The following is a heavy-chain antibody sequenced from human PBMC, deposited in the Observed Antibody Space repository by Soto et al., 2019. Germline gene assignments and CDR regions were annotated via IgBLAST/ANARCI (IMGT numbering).Heavy chain of an antibody. CDR2: ISGGGDST. J-gene: IGHJ4*02. CDR1: GFTFSNYA. Sequence: DVQLLESGGGLVQPGGSLRLSCAASGFTFSNYAMSWVRQAPGKGLEWVSTISGGGDSTYYGDSVKGRFTISRDNSKNTLYLQVNSLRAEDTAAYYCAKRSLTPAAMKSPFDYWGQGTLVTVSS. V-gene: IGHV3-23*01. D-gene: IGHD2-2*01. CDR3: AKRSLTPAAMKSPFDY.